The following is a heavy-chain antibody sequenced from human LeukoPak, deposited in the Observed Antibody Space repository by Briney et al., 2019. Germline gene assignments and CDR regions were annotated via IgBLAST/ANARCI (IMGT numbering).Heavy chain of an antibody. J-gene: IGHJ6*03. D-gene: IGHD2-8*02. V-gene: IGHV1-2*02. CDR3: ARDTGLYYMDV. CDR2: INPNSGGT. CDR1: GYTITDYY. Sequence: ASVKVSCKASGYTITDYYLHWVRQAPGQGLEWMGWINPNSGGTNYAQKFQGRVTMTRDTSISTAYMELSRLRSDDTAVYYCARDTGLYYMDVWGKGTTVTVSS.